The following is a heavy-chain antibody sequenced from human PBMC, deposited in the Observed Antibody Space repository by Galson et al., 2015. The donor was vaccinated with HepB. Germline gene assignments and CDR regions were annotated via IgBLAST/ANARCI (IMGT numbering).Heavy chain of an antibody. J-gene: IGHJ5*02. Sequence: SETLSLTCAVSGYSISSGYYWGWIRQPPGKGLEWIGSIYHSGSTYYNPSLKSRVTISVDTSKNQFSLKLSSVTAADTAVYYCASAPLGGWFDPWGQGTLVTVSS. CDR1: GYSISSGYY. CDR2: IYHSGST. V-gene: IGHV4-38-2*01. CDR3: ASAPLGGWFDP.